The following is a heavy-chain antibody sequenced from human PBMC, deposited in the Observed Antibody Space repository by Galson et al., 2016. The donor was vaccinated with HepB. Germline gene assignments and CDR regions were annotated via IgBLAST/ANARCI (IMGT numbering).Heavy chain of an antibody. D-gene: IGHD4-23*01. V-gene: IGHV3-48*01. Sequence: SLRLSCAASGFTFSGYNMDWVRQAPGKGLEWVSYISSGSSAIYYADSVKGRFTISRDNAKNSMYLQMNSLRAEDTAVYYCAGVPSGKRLDYWGQGTLVTVSS. J-gene: IGHJ4*02. CDR3: AGVPSGKRLDY. CDR2: ISSGSSAI. CDR1: GFTFSGYN.